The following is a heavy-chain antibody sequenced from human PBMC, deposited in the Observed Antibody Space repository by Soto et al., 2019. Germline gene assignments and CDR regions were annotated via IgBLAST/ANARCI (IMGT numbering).Heavy chain of an antibody. Sequence: ASVKVSCKVSGYTLPELSMHWVRQAPGKGLEWMGGFDPEDGETIYAQKFQGRVTMTEDTSTDTAYMELSSLRSEDTAVYYCATARSIAAAKSLGYWGQGTLVTVSS. J-gene: IGHJ4*02. D-gene: IGHD6-13*01. V-gene: IGHV1-24*01. CDR3: ATARSIAAAKSLGY. CDR1: GYTLPELS. CDR2: FDPEDGET.